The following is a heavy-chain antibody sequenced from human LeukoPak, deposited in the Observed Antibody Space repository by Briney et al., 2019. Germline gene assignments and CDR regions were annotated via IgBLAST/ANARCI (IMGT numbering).Heavy chain of an antibody. J-gene: IGHJ4*02. Sequence: SQTLSLTCNVSGASISTDGFYWSWSRQHPGKGLEWIGYIYHNGVTYDNPSLKSRLAISVDTSKNQFSLTLSSVTVADTAVYYCARTTTVTAYYFDSWGQGTLVTVSS. V-gene: IGHV4-31*03. D-gene: IGHD4-17*01. CDR1: GASISTDGFY. CDR3: ARTTTVTAYYFDS. CDR2: IYHNGVT.